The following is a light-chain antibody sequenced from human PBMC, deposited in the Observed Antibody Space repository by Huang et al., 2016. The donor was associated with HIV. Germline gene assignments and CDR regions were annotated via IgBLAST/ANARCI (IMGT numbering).Light chain of an antibody. CDR2: GAF. CDR3: QQSHSTPWT. Sequence: DIQITQSPSSLSASVGDRVIITFLTSQSITNSLNWYQQKPWEAPKVLIYGAFNLQSGVPSRFSGSGSATDYTLTISSLQPEDFATYFCQQSHSTPWTFGRGTKVEIK. V-gene: IGKV1-39*01. CDR1: QSITNS. J-gene: IGKJ1*01.